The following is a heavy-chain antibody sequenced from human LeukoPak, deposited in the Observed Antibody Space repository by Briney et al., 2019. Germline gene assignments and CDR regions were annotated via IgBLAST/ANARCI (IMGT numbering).Heavy chain of an antibody. CDR1: GFTFSNYW. Sequence: QPGGSLRLSCAAFGFTFSNYWMTWVRQAPGKGLEWVASIKQDGGETYYVDSVKGRFTFSRDNAKNSVYLQMSSLRAEDTAVYYCTRDKSAGADTGSSFYYWGQGALVTVSS. CDR2: IKQDGGET. D-gene: IGHD3-10*01. CDR3: TRDKSAGADTGSSFYY. J-gene: IGHJ4*02. V-gene: IGHV3-7*03.